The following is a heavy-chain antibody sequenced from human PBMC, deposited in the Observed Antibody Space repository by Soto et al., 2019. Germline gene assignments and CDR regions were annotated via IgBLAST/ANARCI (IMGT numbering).Heavy chain of an antibody. CDR3: ARGNYDFWSGPFDY. J-gene: IGHJ4*02. V-gene: IGHV4-34*01. CDR1: GGSFSGYY. Sequence: SETLSLTCAVSGGSFSGYYWSWIRQPPGKGLEWIGEINHSGSTNYNPSLKSRVTISVDTSKNQFSLELSSVTAADTAVYYCARGNYDFWSGPFDYWGQGTLVTVSS. D-gene: IGHD3-3*01. CDR2: INHSGST.